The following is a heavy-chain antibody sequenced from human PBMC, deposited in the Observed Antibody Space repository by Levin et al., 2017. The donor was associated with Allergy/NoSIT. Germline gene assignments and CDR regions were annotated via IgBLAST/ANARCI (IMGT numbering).Heavy chain of an antibody. V-gene: IGHV3-30-3*01. CDR3: AGDITRSIRWYFGL. CDR1: GFTFSSYV. Sequence: GESLKISCAASGFTFSSYVMHWVRQAPGKGLEWVAVISYDGSNDYYADSVKGRFTVSRDNSKNTLYLQVNSLRAEDTAVYYCAGDITRSIRWYFGLWGRGTLVTVSS. D-gene: IGHD3-3*01. CDR2: ISYDGSND. J-gene: IGHJ2*01.